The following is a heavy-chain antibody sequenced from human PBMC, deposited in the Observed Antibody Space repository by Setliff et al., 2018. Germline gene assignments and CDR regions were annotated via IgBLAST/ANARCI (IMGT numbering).Heavy chain of an antibody. CDR1: GFTFSSFW. V-gene: IGHV3-7*03. Sequence: PGGSLRLSCAASGFTFSSFWMAWVRQSPGRGLEWVANINQDGSNEFYADSVKGRFTIFRDNSKNTLYLQMSSLTSDDTAVYYCARSQWDGLWFKELLSNWGQGTLVTVSS. CDR3: ARSQWDGLWFKELLSN. J-gene: IGHJ4*02. CDR2: INQDGSNE. D-gene: IGHD3-10*01.